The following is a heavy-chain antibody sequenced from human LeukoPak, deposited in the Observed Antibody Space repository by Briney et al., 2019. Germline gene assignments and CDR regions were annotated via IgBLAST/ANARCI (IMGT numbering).Heavy chain of an antibody. D-gene: IGHD3-16*01. CDR3: AREAAWGNWYFDH. J-gene: IGHJ2*01. Sequence: GRSLRLSCAAPVFTFSRQGMHWVREAPGKGREWGAVIGETEPAKYYADSVEGRFTAPRDNFKNTLYLEMNSLRYDDTALYYCAREAAWGNWYFDHWGRGTLVTVSS. CDR1: VFTFSRQG. V-gene: IGHV3-30*03. CDR2: IGETEPAK.